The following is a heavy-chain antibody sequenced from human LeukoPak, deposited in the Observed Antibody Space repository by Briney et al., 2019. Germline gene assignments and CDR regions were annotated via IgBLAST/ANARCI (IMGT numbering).Heavy chain of an antibody. CDR1: GFAFSSYG. D-gene: IGHD1-26*01. Sequence: GGSLRLSCAAYGFAFSSYGMHWVRQAPGKGLKWVAFIRYDGSNKYYADSVKGRFTISRDNSKNTLYLQMNSLRAEDTAVYYCAKRRGSGSYVPFDYWGQGTLVTVSS. CDR2: IRYDGSNK. V-gene: IGHV3-30*02. J-gene: IGHJ4*02. CDR3: AKRRGSGSYVPFDY.